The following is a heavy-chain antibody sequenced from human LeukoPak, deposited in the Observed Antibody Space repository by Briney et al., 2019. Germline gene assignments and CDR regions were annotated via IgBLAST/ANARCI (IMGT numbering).Heavy chain of an antibody. D-gene: IGHD4-23*01. CDR1: GFTFSSYW. CDR3: ARDYGGNSGAFDI. J-gene: IGHJ3*02. CDR2: IKQDGSEK. Sequence: GGSLRLSCAASGFTFSSYWMSWVRQAPGKGLEWVANIKQDGSEKYYVDSVKGRFTISRDNAKNSLYLHMNSLRAEDTAVYYCARDYGGNSGAFDIWGQGTMVTVSS. V-gene: IGHV3-7*01.